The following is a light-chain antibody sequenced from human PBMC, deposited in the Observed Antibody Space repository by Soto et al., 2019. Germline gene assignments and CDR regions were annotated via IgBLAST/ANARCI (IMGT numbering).Light chain of an antibody. J-gene: IGKJ5*01. CDR1: QSISRW. CDR3: QQYNTYST. CDR2: DAS. Sequence: DIQMTQSPSTLSASVGDRVTITCRASQSISRWLAWYHQKPGKAPKALIYDASTLRSGVPSRFSGGGYGTEFTLTISRLQPDHFATYYCQQYNTYSTFGHGTRLEIK. V-gene: IGKV1-5*01.